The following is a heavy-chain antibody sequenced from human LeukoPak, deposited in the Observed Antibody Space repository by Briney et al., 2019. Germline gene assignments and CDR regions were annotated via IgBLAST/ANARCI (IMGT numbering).Heavy chain of an antibody. V-gene: IGHV3-11*01. CDR1: GFMFTDYY. CDR2: IDSSGNTI. J-gene: IGHJ4*02. Sequence: GGSLRLSCLASGFMFTDYYMSWIRQAPGGGLEWLSYIDSSGNTIYYAESVKGRFTISRDNGKGSLDLQMNSLRAEDTALYYCARGGADISGTRRSSFDSWGQGTLVIVSS. CDR3: ARGGADISGTRRSSFDS. D-gene: IGHD1-20*01.